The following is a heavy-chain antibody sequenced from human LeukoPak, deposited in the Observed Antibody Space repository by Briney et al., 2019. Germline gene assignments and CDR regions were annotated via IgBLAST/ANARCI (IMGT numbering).Heavy chain of an antibody. CDR3: AREGYGGNSVFAFQH. D-gene: IGHD4-23*01. CDR1: GFTFSSYA. CDR2: ISSNGGST. J-gene: IGHJ1*01. Sequence: GGSLRLSCAASGFTFSSYAMHWVRQAPGKGLEYVSAISSNGGSTYYANSVKGRFTISRDNSKNTLYLQMGSLRAEDMAVYYCAREGYGGNSVFAFQHWGQGTLVTVSS. V-gene: IGHV3-64*01.